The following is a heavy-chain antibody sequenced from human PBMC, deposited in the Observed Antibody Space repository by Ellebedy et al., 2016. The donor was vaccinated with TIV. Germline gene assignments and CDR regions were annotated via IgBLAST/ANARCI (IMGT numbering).Heavy chain of an antibody. D-gene: IGHD3-22*01. Sequence: KVSCKASGYIFTTYWIGWVRQMPGKGLEWMGIIYPVDSKTSYSPSFQGQVTISADKSSSTAYLPWSGLKASDTAMYYCARLVGSSGSHDYWGQGTRVTVSS. V-gene: IGHV5-51*01. J-gene: IGHJ4*02. CDR2: IYPVDSKT. CDR1: GYIFTTYW. CDR3: ARLVGSSGSHDY.